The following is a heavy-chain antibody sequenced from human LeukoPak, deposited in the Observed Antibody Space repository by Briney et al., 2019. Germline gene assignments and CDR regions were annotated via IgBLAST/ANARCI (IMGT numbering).Heavy chain of an antibody. J-gene: IGHJ4*02. Sequence: KPSETLSLTCTVSDDSITMYYWTWIRQPPGKGLEWIGSIYYSGSTYYNPSLKSRVTISVDTSKNQFSLKLSSVTAADTAVYYCARELRRGSFDSWGQGTLVTVSS. V-gene: IGHV4-38-2*02. CDR2: IYYSGST. CDR1: DDSITMYY. D-gene: IGHD3-16*01. CDR3: ARELRRGSFDS.